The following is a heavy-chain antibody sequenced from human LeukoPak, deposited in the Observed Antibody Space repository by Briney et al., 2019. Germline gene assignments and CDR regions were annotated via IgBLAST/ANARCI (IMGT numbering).Heavy chain of an antibody. CDR1: GFSFGDYA. Sequence: GRSLRLSCTGSGFSFGDYATSWVRQAPGKGPEWVSCISSNARTTYYADSVKGRFTISRDNAKNSVYLQMNSLRNEDTAVYYCASDYCGSTGCYAAYWGQGTLVTVSS. V-gene: IGHV3-48*02. D-gene: IGHD2-2*01. CDR3: ASDYCGSTGCYAAY. J-gene: IGHJ4*02. CDR2: ISSNARTT.